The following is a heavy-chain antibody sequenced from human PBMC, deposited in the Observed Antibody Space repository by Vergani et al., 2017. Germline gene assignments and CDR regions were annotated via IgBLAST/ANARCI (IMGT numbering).Heavy chain of an antibody. CDR3: TTDDLVTMVRGVIITPSD. CDR1: GFTFSSYA. D-gene: IGHD3-10*01. Sequence: EVQLLESGGGLVQPGGSLRLSCAASGFTFSSYAMSWVRQAPGKGLEWVGRIKSKTDGGTTDYAAPVKGRFTISRDDSKNTLYLQMNSLKTEDTAVYYCTTDDLVTMVRGVIITPSDWGQGTLVTVSS. J-gene: IGHJ4*02. V-gene: IGHV3-15*01. CDR2: IKSKTDGGTT.